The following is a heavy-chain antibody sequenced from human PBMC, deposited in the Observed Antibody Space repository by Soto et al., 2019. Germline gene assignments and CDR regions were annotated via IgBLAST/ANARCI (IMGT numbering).Heavy chain of an antibody. Sequence: GGSLRLSCAASGFTFSSYAMSWVRQAPGKGLEWVSAISGSGGSTYYADSVKGRFTISRDNSKNTLYLQMNSLRAEDTAVYYCAKSTYYYDSSGYLDSWGQGTLVPVSS. D-gene: IGHD3-22*01. CDR1: GFTFSSYA. CDR3: AKSTYYYDSSGYLDS. J-gene: IGHJ4*02. V-gene: IGHV3-23*01. CDR2: ISGSGGST.